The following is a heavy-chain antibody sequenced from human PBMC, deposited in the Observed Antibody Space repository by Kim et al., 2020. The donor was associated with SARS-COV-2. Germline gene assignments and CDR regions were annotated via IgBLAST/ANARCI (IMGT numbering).Heavy chain of an antibody. D-gene: IGHD6-13*01. Sequence: ASVKVSCKASGYTFTGYYMHWVRQAPGQGLEWMGWINPNSGGTNYAQKFQGRVTMTRDTSISTAYMELSRLRSDDTAVYYCARVGRGSSWYNWFDPWGQGSLVTVSS. CDR2: INPNSGGT. CDR3: ARVGRGSSWYNWFDP. J-gene: IGHJ5*02. CDR1: GYTFTGYY. V-gene: IGHV1-2*02.